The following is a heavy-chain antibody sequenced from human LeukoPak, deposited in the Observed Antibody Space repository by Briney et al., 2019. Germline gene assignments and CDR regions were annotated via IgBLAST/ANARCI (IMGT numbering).Heavy chain of an antibody. V-gene: IGHV3-21*01. D-gene: IGHD1-26*01. CDR2: ISSSSSYI. CDR3: ARGFGDEVGALDY. CDR1: GGTFSSYS. Sequence: GGSLRLSCAASGGTFSSYSMNWVRQAPGKGLEWVSSISSSSSYIYYADSVKGRFTISRDNAKNSLYLQMNSLRAEDTAVYYCARGFGDEVGALDYWGQGTLVTVSS. J-gene: IGHJ4*02.